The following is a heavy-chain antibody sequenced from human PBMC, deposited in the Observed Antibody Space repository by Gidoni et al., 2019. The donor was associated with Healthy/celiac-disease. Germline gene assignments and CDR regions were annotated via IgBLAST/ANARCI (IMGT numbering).Heavy chain of an antibody. Sequence: QLQLQESGPGLVKPSETLSLTCTVSGGSISRSSYDWGWIRQPPGKGLEWIGSIYYSGSTYYNPSLKSRVTISVDTSKNQFSLKLSSVTAADTAVYYCARMGEIVVPTQNWYFDLWGRGTLVTVSS. D-gene: IGHD2-2*01. CDR3: ARMGEIVVPTQNWYFDL. V-gene: IGHV4-39*01. J-gene: IGHJ2*01. CDR2: IYYSGST. CDR1: GGSISRSSYD.